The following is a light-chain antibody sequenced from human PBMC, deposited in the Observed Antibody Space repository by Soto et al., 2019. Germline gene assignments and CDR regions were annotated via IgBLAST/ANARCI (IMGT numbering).Light chain of an antibody. V-gene: IGLV2-8*01. CDR3: SSYAGSNVV. CDR1: SSDVGGYNY. CDR2: EVS. J-gene: IGLJ2*01. Sequence: QSVLTQPPSASGSPGQSVTISCTGTSSDVGGYNYVSWYQQQPGKAPKLMIYEVSKRPSGVPDRFSGSKSGNTASLTVSGLQAEDEADYYCSSYAGSNVVFGGGTKLTVL.